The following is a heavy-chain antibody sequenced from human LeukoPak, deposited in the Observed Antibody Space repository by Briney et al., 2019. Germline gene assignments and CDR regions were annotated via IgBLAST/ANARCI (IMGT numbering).Heavy chain of an antibody. J-gene: IGHJ4*02. V-gene: IGHV4-59*01. Sequence: SDTLSLTCTVSGGSISSYYWSWIRQPPGKGLEWIGYTYYSGSTNYNPSLKSRVTISVDTSKNQFSLKLSSVTAADTAVYYCARGIVPEAFDYWGQGTLVTVSS. D-gene: IGHD2-2*01. CDR2: TYYSGST. CDR3: ARGIVPEAFDY. CDR1: GGSISSYY.